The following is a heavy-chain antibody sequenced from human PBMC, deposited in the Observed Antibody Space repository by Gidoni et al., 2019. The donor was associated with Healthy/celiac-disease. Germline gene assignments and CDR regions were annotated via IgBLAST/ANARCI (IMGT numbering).Heavy chain of an antibody. D-gene: IGHD4-17*01. Sequence: QVQLQASGPGLVKPSETLSPPCTVSRRPISLYYWTWIRQPAGKGRGWIRRIYTSGSTNSNPSLKSRVAMSVDTSKNQFSLKLGSVTAADTAVYYCARDYGGNPAAFDIWGQGTMVTVSS. J-gene: IGHJ3*02. CDR2: IYTSGST. V-gene: IGHV4-4*07. CDR1: RRPISLYY. CDR3: ARDYGGNPAAFDI.